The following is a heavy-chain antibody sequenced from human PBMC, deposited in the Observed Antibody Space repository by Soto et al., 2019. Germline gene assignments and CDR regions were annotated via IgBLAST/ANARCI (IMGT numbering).Heavy chain of an antibody. CDR3: ARVSPSDYSSSSMYYYYGMDV. CDR1: GGTFSSYA. Sequence: QVQLVQSGAGVKKPGSSVKVSCKASGGTFSSYAISWVRQAPGQGLEWMGGIIPIFGTANYAQKFQGRVTITADESTSTAYMELSSLRSEDTAVYYCARVSPSDYSSSSMYYYYGMDVWGQGTTVTVSS. J-gene: IGHJ6*02. V-gene: IGHV1-69*01. D-gene: IGHD6-6*01. CDR2: IIPIFGTA.